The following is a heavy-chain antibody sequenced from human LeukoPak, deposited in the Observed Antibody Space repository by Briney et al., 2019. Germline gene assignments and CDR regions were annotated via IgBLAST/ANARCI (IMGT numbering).Heavy chain of an antibody. CDR1: GGSISSGRYY. V-gene: IGHV4-61*02. CDR3: ARVTTGGYYNY. CDR2: IYTSGST. D-gene: IGHD3-22*01. J-gene: IGHJ4*02. Sequence: SDTLSLTCTVSGGSISSGRYYWSWIRQPGGEGLEWIGRIYTSGSTNYNPSLKSRVTISLDTSENHFSLKLSSVTAADTAVYYCARVTTGGYYNYWGQGTLVTVSS.